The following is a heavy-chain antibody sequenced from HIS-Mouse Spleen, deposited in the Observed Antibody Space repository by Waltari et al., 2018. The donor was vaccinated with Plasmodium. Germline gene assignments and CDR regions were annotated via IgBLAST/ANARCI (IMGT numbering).Heavy chain of an antibody. Sequence: QVQLVESGGGVVQPGRSLRLSCAAPGFTFSSYAMPWVRQAPGKGREWVAVISYDGSNKYYADSVKGRFTISRDNSKNTLYLQMNSLRAEDTAVYYCAREDGGGIVATITRVADWFDPWGQGTLVTVSS. CDR1: GFTFSSYA. V-gene: IGHV3-30-3*01. CDR2: ISYDGSNK. J-gene: IGHJ5*02. CDR3: AREDGGGIVATITRVADWFDP. D-gene: IGHD5-12*01.